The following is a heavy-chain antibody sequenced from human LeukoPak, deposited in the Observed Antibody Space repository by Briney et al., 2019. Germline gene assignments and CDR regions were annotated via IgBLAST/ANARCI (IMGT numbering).Heavy chain of an antibody. J-gene: IGHJ4*02. D-gene: IGHD6-19*01. CDR1: GFTVSSNY. Sequence: GGSLRLSCAASGFTVSSNYMSWVRHAPGEGREWVSVIYSGGSTYYADSVKGRFTISRDNSKNTLYLQMKSLRAEDTAVYYCARDTQWPSPFDYWGQGTLVTVSS. CDR2: IYSGGST. V-gene: IGHV3-53*05. CDR3: ARDTQWPSPFDY.